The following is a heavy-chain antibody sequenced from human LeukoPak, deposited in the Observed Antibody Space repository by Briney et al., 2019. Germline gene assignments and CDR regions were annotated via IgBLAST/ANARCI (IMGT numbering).Heavy chain of an antibody. J-gene: IGHJ6*02. V-gene: IGHV3-66*01. CDR2: IYSGGST. Sequence: GGSLRLSCAASGFTVSSNYMSWVRQAPGKGLEWVSAIYSGGSTYYADSVKGRFTISRDNSKNTLYLQMNSLRAEDTAVYYCASPPYYGSGSYYSGMDVWGQGTTVTVSS. CDR1: GFTVSSNY. D-gene: IGHD3-10*01. CDR3: ASPPYYGSGSYYSGMDV.